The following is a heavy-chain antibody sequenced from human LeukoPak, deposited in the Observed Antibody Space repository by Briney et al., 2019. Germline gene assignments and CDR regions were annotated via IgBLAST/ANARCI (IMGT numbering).Heavy chain of an antibody. V-gene: IGHV4-59*01. J-gene: IGHJ4*02. D-gene: IGHD6-13*01. Sequence: SETLSLTCTVSGGSISSYYWSRLRQPPGKGLEWIGYIYYSGSTNYNPSLKSRVTISVDTSKNQFSLKLSSVTAADTAVYYCARDSSSWNYWGQGTLVTVSS. CDR3: ARDSSSWNY. CDR2: IYYSGST. CDR1: GGSISSYY.